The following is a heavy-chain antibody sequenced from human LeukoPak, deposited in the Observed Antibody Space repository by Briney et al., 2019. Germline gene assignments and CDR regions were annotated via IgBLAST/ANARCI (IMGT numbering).Heavy chain of an antibody. J-gene: IGHJ3*02. CDR2: ISWNSGSI. CDR3: AKGFERYGAFDI. Sequence: GGSLRLSCAASGFTFSSYWMHWVRQVPGKGLVWVSRISWNSGSIGYADSVKGRFTISRDNAKNSLYLQMNSLRAEDMALYYCAKGFERYGAFDIWGQGTMVTVSS. V-gene: IGHV3-9*03. CDR1: GFTFSSYW. D-gene: IGHD5-18*01.